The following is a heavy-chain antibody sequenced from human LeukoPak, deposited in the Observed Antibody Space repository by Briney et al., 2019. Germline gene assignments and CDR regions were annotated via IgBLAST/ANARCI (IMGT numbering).Heavy chain of an antibody. D-gene: IGHD3-22*01. J-gene: IGHJ4*02. V-gene: IGHV4-38-2*02. CDR3: ATGWGYYYFDY. CDR2: IYHSGST. Sequence: NPSETLSLTCTVSGYSISSGYYWGWIRQPPGKGLEWIGSIYHSGSTYYNPSLKSRVTISVDTSKNQFSLKLSSVTAADTAAYYCATGWGYYYFDYWGQGTLVTVSS. CDR1: GYSISSGYY.